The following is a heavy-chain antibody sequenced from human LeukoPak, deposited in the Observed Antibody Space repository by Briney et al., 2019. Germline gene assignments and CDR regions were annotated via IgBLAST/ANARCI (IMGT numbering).Heavy chain of an antibody. V-gene: IGHV1-18*01. CDR2: ISAYNGNT. CDR3: ARDTEYYYDSSGTDY. Sequence: GASVKVSCKASGYTFTSYGISWVRQAPGQGLEWMGWISAYNGNTNYAQKLQGRVTMTTDTSTSTAYMELRSLRSDDTAVYYCARDTEYYYDSSGTDYWGQGTLVTVSP. J-gene: IGHJ4*02. D-gene: IGHD3-22*01. CDR1: GYTFTSYG.